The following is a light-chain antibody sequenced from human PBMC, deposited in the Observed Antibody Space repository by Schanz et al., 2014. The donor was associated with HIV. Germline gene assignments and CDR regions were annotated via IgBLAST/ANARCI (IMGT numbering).Light chain of an antibody. CDR2: QAS. Sequence: IQLTQFPSTLSASVGDRVTITCRASQTIGRLLAWYQQKPGRAPKLLIYQASILETGVPSRFSGSGSGTSFTLTITSLQPDDFATYYCQQCVTYPYTFGQGTKLDIK. J-gene: IGKJ2*01. CDR3: QQCVTYPYT. V-gene: IGKV1-5*03. CDR1: QTIGRL.